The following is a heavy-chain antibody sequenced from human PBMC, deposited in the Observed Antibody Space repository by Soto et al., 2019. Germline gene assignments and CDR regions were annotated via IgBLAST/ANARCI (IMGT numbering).Heavy chain of an antibody. D-gene: IGHD2-15*01. CDR2: IKSKTDGGTI. V-gene: IGHV3-15*07. CDR1: DLSFSNAY. CDR3: TTRGALGY. Sequence: EVQLVESGGGLVKPGESLRLSCAASDLSFSNAYINWVRQAPGKGLEWVGRIKSKTDGGTIDYAAPVKGRFIISRDDSSNTVDFQMNSLKTEDTAVYYCTTRGALGYWGQGTLVTVSS. J-gene: IGHJ4*02.